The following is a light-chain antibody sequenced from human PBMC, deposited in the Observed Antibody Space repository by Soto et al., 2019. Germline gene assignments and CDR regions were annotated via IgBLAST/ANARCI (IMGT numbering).Light chain of an antibody. J-gene: IGLJ1*01. CDR1: SSDVGGYNY. CDR2: EVS. Sequence: QSALTQPASVSGSPGQSITISCTGTSSDVGGYNYVSWYQQHPGKAPKPMIYEVSNRPSGVSNRFSGSKSGHTASLTISGLQAEDEADYFCNSYGSTSTRYVFGTGTKVTVL. V-gene: IGLV2-14*01. CDR3: NSYGSTSTRYV.